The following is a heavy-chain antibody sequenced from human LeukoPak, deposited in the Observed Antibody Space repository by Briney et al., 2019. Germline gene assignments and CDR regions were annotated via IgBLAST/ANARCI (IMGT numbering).Heavy chain of an antibody. V-gene: IGHV1-24*01. J-gene: IGHJ4*02. CDR1: GYTLTELS. CDR3: ARDHWKDCSGGSCPSYLDY. CDR2: FDPEDGET. Sequence: ASVKVSCKVSGYTLTELSIHWVRQAPGKGLEWMGGFDPEDGETIYAQKFQGRVTMTEDTSTDTAYLELSSLRSEDTAVYYCARDHWKDCSGGSCPSYLDYWGQGILVTVSS. D-gene: IGHD2-15*01.